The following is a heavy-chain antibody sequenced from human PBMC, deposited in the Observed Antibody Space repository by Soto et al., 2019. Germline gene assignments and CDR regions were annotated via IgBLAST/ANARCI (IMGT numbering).Heavy chain of an antibody. J-gene: IGHJ6*02. V-gene: IGHV3-30*18. CDR3: AKDRRRGYSNGYYYYYGMDV. D-gene: IGHD5-18*01. Sequence: PGGSLRLSCAASGFTFSSYAMSWVRQAPGKGLEWVAVITYDGSNKYYADSVKGRFTISRDNSKNTLYLQMNSLRAEDTAVYYCAKDRRRGYSNGYYYYYGMDVWGQGTTVTVSS. CDR1: GFTFSSYA. CDR2: ITYDGSNK.